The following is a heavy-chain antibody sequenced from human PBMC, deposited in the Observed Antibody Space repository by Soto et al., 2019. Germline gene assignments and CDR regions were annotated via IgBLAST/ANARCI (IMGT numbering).Heavy chain of an antibody. CDR3: VRDIAEDFRSDTCYVPLQH. V-gene: IGHV3-30*04. J-gene: IGHJ1*01. CDR1: GFTFSTFA. D-gene: IGHD2-2*01. Sequence: QVQLVESGGGVVQPGRSLRLSCAASGFTFSTFAIHWVRQAPGKGLEWVAAISANGYNQFYGNSVKGRFIISRDNSWNTVDLQMNSVRVDDTALYSCVRDIAEDFRSDTCYVPLQHWGQGTLVTVSS. CDR2: ISANGYNQ.